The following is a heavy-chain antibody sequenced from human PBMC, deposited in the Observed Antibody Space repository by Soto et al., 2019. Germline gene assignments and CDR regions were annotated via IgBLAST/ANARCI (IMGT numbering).Heavy chain of an antibody. Sequence: SETLSLTCAVYGGCFSGYYWSWIRQPPGKGLERIGEINHSGSTNYNPSLKSRVTISVDTSKNQFSLKLSSVTAADTAVYYCERVPIGYCSSTSCRYYYYYYMDVWGKGTTVTVSS. J-gene: IGHJ6*03. D-gene: IGHD2-2*01. CDR2: INHSGST. V-gene: IGHV4-34*01. CDR3: ERVPIGYCSSTSCRYYYYYYMDV. CDR1: GGCFSGYY.